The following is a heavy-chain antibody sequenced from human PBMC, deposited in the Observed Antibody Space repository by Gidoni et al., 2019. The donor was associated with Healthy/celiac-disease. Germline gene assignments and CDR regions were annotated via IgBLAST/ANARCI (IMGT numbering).Heavy chain of an antibody. J-gene: IGHJ4*02. CDR2: ISSSSSTI. D-gene: IGHD5-12*01. V-gene: IGHV3-48*02. CDR1: GSTFSSYS. CDR3: ALDPVATFEVFDY. Sequence: EVQLVESGGGLVQPGGSLRLSCAASGSTFSSYSMNWVRQAPGKGLGWVSYISSSSSTIYYADSVKGRFTISRDNAKNSLYLQMNSLRDEDTAVYYCALDPVATFEVFDYWGQGTLVTVSS.